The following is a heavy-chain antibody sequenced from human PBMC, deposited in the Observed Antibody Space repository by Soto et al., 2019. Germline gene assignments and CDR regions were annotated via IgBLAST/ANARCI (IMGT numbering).Heavy chain of an antibody. Sequence: PPGGSLRLSCAASGFTFSSYGMHWVRQAPGKGLEWVAVIWYDGSNKYYADSVKGRFTISRDNSKNTLYLQMNSLRAEDTAVYYCARGGRMRWAPGYFDYWGQGTLVTVSS. CDR1: GFTFSSYG. CDR2: IWYDGSNK. CDR3: ARGGRMRWAPGYFDY. J-gene: IGHJ4*02. D-gene: IGHD3-16*01. V-gene: IGHV3-33*01.